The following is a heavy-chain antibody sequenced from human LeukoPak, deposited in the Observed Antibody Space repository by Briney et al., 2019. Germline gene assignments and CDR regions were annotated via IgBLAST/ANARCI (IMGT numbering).Heavy chain of an antibody. J-gene: IGHJ5*02. CDR3: ARDSSGLNWFDP. CDR1: GFTFSSYG. Sequence: PGRSLRLSCAASGFTFSSYGMHWVRQAPGKGLEWVAVIWYDGSNKYYADSVRGRFTISRDNSKNTLYLQMNSLRAEDTAVYYCARDSSGLNWFDPWGQGTLVTVSS. D-gene: IGHD3-22*01. V-gene: IGHV3-33*01. CDR2: IWYDGSNK.